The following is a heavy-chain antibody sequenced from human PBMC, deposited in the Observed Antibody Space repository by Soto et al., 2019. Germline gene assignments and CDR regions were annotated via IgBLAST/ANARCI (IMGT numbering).Heavy chain of an antibody. CDR1: GRSISSYY. J-gene: IGHJ4*02. CDR2: IYYSGST. D-gene: IGHD6-13*01. CDR3: ARTSYPGYSRSSHQGLDN. Sequence: SETLSLTCTVSGRSISSYYWSWIRQPLGKGLEWIGYIYYSGSTNYNPSLKSRVTISVDTSKNQFSLKLSSVTAADTAVYYCARTSYPGYSRSSHQGLDNWGQGTLVTVSS. V-gene: IGHV4-59*08.